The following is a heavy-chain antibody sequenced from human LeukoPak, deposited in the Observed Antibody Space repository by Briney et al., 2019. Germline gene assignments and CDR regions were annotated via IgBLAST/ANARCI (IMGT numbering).Heavy chain of an antibody. CDR2: IIPIFGTA. CDR3: AGDQFRGDYTFDY. D-gene: IGHD2-2*02. Sequence: SGKVSCKASGGTFSSYAISWVRQAPGQGLEWMGGIIPIFGTANYAQKFQGRVTITADESTSTAYMELSSLRSEDTAVYYCAGDQFRGDYTFDYWGQGTLVTVSS. CDR1: GGTFSSYA. J-gene: IGHJ4*02. V-gene: IGHV1-69*13.